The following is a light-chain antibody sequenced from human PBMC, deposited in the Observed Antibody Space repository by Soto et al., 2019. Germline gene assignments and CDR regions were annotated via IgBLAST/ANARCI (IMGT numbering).Light chain of an antibody. J-gene: IGKJ5*01. CDR2: DTS. CDR3: QQRTNRPPIT. CDR1: QNVRNY. V-gene: IGKV3-11*01. Sequence: EIVLTQSPATLSLSPGERATLSCRASQNVRNYLAWYQQRPGQAPRLLIFDTSNRATDIPARFSGSGSGTDFTLTISGLEPEDFAVYYCQQRTNRPPITFGQGTRLEIK.